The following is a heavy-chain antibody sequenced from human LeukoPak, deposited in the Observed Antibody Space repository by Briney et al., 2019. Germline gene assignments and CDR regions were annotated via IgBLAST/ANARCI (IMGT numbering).Heavy chain of an antibody. Sequence: ASVKVSCKSSGYTFTGYYMRWVRQAPGQGLEWMGWIKPNSDFTNFAQNFQGRVTMTSDTSISTAYMELSRLRSDDTAVYYCARAISGGSPITASDYWGQGTLVIVSS. J-gene: IGHJ4*02. CDR3: ARAISGGSPITASDY. V-gene: IGHV1-2*02. CDR1: GYTFTGYY. D-gene: IGHD2-15*01. CDR2: IKPNSDFT.